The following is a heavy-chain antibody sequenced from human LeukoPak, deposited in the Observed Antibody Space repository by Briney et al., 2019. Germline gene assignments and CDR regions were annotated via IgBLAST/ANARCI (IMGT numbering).Heavy chain of an antibody. CDR3: ARDMGITIFGVVTFDAFDI. J-gene: IGHJ3*02. CDR1: GGSISSSNYY. V-gene: IGHV4-39*02. D-gene: IGHD3-3*01. Sequence: PSETLSLTCTVSGGSISSSNYYWGWIRQPPGKGLEWIASIHYSETTYYNPSLKSRVTISVDTSKNHFSLKLSSVTAADTAVYYCARDMGITIFGVVTFDAFDIWGQGTMVTVSS. CDR2: IHYSETT.